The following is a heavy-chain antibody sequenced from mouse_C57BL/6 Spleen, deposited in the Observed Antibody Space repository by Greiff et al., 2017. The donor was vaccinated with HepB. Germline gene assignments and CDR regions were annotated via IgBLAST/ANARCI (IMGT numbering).Heavy chain of an antibody. CDR2: ISSGSSTI. Sequence: VQLKESGGGLVKPGGSLKLSCAASGFTFSDYGMHWVRQAPEKGLEWVAYISSGSSTIYYADTVKGRFTISRDNAKNTLFLQMTSLRSEDTAMYYCARSSNYENFAYWGQGTLVTVSA. V-gene: IGHV5-17*01. D-gene: IGHD2-5*01. CDR3: ARSSNYENFAY. J-gene: IGHJ3*01. CDR1: GFTFSDYG.